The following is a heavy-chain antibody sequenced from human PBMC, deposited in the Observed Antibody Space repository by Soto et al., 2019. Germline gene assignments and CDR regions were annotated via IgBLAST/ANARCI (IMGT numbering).Heavy chain of an antibody. D-gene: IGHD3-10*01. Sequence: GGSLRLSCAASGFSFSDYYMTWIRQAPGKGLEWVSYISSGGSTIYYADSVKGRFTVSRDNAKKSLYLQMDSLRADDTAVYYCASAPYYYASNYWGQGTLVTVSS. CDR2: ISSGGSTI. CDR3: ASAPYYYASNY. J-gene: IGHJ4*02. CDR1: GFSFSDYY. V-gene: IGHV3-11*01.